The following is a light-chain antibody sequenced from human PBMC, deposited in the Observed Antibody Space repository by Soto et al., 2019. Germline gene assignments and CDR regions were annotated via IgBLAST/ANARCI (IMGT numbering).Light chain of an antibody. V-gene: IGKV3-20*01. J-gene: IGKJ1*01. CDR2: GAS. CDR3: QQYGSSPWT. Sequence: EIVLTQSPGTLSLSPGERATLSCMASQSVSSSYLAWYQQKPGQAPRLLIYGASSRATGTPDRFSGSGSGTDFTLTISRLEPEDFAVYYCQQYGSSPWTFXQGTKVDIK. CDR1: QSVSSSY.